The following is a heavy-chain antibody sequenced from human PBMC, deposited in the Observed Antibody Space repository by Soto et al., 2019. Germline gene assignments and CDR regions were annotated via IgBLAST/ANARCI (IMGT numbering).Heavy chain of an antibody. CDR1: GFTFSSYA. Sequence: GGSLRLSCAASGFTFSSYAMSWVRQAPGKGLEWVSAISGSGGSTYYADSVKGRFTISRDNSKNTLYLQMNSLRAEDTAVYYFAKGRTYYGSGSYYKYYFDYWGQGTLVTVSS. J-gene: IGHJ4*02. V-gene: IGHV3-23*01. CDR2: ISGSGGST. CDR3: AKGRTYYGSGSYYKYYFDY. D-gene: IGHD3-10*01.